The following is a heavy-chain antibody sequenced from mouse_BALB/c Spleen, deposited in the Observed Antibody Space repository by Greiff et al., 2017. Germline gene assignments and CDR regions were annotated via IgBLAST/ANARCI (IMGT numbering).Heavy chain of an antibody. V-gene: IGHV1-69*02. CDR1: GYTFTSYW. Sequence: VQLQQSGAELVRPGASVKLSCKASGYTFTSYWINWVKQRPGQGLEWIGNIYPSDSYTNYNQKFKDKATLTVDKSSSTAYMQLSSPTSEDSAVYYCTRQDIYYYGSSYAMDYWGQGTSVTVSS. D-gene: IGHD1-1*01. CDR2: IYPSDSYT. J-gene: IGHJ4*01. CDR3: TRQDIYYYGSSYAMDY.